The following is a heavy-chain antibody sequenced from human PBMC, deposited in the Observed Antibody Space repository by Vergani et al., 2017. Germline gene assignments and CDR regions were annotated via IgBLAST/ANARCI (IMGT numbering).Heavy chain of an antibody. CDR3: AKDIRWGFRATSWIQDSGPMDV. CDR2: IRYDGSNK. D-gene: IGHD5-18*01. J-gene: IGHJ6*02. CDR1: GFTFSSYG. V-gene: IGHV3-30*02. Sequence: QVQLVESGGGVVQPGGSLRLSCAASGFTFSSYGMHWVRQAPGKGLEWVAFIRYDGSNKYYADSVKGRFTISRDNSKNTLYLQMNSLRAEDTAVYYCAKDIRWGFRATSWIQDSGPMDVWGQGTTVTVSS.